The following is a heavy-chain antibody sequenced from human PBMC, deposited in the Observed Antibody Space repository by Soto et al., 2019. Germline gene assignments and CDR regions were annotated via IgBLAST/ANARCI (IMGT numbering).Heavy chain of an antibody. V-gene: IGHV4-59*01. Sequence: ETLSLTCTVSGGSISSYYWSWIRQPPGKGLEWIGYIYYSGSTNYNPSLKSRVTISVDTSKNQFSLKLSSVTAADTAVYYCARDLYSGSYYSWFDPWGQGTLVTVSS. CDR3: ARDLYSGSYYSWFDP. D-gene: IGHD1-26*01. J-gene: IGHJ5*02. CDR2: IYYSGST. CDR1: GGSISSYY.